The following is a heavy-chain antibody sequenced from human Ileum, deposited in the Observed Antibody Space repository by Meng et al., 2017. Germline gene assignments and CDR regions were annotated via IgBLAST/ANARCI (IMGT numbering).Heavy chain of an antibody. CDR3: ARDTVGTTLGDY. D-gene: IGHD4-23*01. V-gene: IGHV1-18*01. CDR1: GYIFTRYG. J-gene: IGHJ4*02. Sequence: QVQLVRSGAEVRKPGASAKVSCKASGYIFTRYGIGWVRQAPGQGLEWMGWISAYSGNTKYAQKLQGRVTMTTDTSTSTAYMELRNLRSDDTAVYYCARDTVGTTLGDYWGQGTLVTVSS. CDR2: ISAYSGNT.